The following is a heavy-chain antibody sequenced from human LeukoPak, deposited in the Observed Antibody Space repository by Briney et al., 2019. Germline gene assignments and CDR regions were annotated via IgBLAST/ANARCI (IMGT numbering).Heavy chain of an antibody. V-gene: IGHV3-23*01. CDR1: GFTFSSYT. Sequence: GGSLRLSCAASGFTFSSYTMHWVRQAPGKGLEWVSAISGSGGSTYYADSVKGRFTISRDNSKNTLYLQMNSLRAEDTAVYYCAKDPAGLWFGGGPWGQGTLVTVSS. CDR2: ISGSGGST. CDR3: AKDPAGLWFGGGP. D-gene: IGHD3-10*01. J-gene: IGHJ5*02.